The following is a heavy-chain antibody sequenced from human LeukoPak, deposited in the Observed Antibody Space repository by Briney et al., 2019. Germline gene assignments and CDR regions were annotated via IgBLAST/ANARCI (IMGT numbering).Heavy chain of an antibody. CDR2: FDPEDGET. Sequence: GASVKVSCKVSGYTLTELSMHWVRQAPGKGLEWMGGFDPEDGETIYAQKFQGRVTTTEDTSTDTAYMELSSLRSEDTAVYYCATDWDTMVRGFITSHYYYGMDVWGQGTTVTVSS. CDR1: GYTLTELS. CDR3: ATDWDTMVRGFITSHYYYGMDV. D-gene: IGHD3-10*01. J-gene: IGHJ6*02. V-gene: IGHV1-24*01.